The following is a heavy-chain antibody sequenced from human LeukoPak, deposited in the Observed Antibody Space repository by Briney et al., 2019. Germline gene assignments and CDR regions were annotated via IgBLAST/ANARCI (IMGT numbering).Heavy chain of an antibody. CDR1: GGSISSSNW. CDR2: IYHSGST. J-gene: IGHJ4*02. Sequence: SGTLSLTCAVSGGSISSSNWWSWVRQPPGKGLEWIGEIYHSGSTNYNPSLKSRVTISVDKSKNQFSLKLSSVTAADTAVYYCARGRRTYYYGSGSSFDYRGQGTLVTVSS. V-gene: IGHV4-4*02. CDR3: ARGRRTYYYGSGSSFDY. D-gene: IGHD3-10*01.